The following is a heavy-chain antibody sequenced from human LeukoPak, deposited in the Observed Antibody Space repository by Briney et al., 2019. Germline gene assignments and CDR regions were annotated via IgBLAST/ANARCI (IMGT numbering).Heavy chain of an antibody. Sequence: GGSLTLSCTVSGFTVGNNYMSWVRQAAGRGLEWVALMYSRGSSHYAGAVRGRFTISRDSYKNTVYLQMNSLTAEDTAVYYCARGQIVGVQGDFWGQGTLVTVSS. J-gene: IGHJ4*02. D-gene: IGHD1-26*01. CDR2: MYSRGSS. V-gene: IGHV3-66*02. CDR3: ARGQIVGVQGDF. CDR1: GFTVGNNY.